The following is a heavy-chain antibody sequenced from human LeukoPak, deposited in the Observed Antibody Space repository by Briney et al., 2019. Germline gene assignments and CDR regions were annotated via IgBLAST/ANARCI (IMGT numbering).Heavy chain of an antibody. Sequence: PSETLSLTCTVSGGSISSYYWSWIRQPPGKGLEWIGYIYYSGSTNYNPSLKSRVTISVDTSKNQYSLKLSSVTAADTAVYYCARHEQWVESFFDYWGQGTLVTVSS. V-gene: IGHV4-59*08. CDR1: GGSISSYY. J-gene: IGHJ4*02. CDR2: IYYSGST. D-gene: IGHD6-19*01. CDR3: ARHEQWVESFFDY.